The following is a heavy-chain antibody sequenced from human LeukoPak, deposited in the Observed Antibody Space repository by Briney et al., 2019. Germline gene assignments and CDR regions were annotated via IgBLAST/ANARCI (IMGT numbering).Heavy chain of an antibody. V-gene: IGHV4-4*02. D-gene: IGHD3-22*01. CDR2: INHSGST. J-gene: IGHJ4*02. CDR1: GGSISSSNW. CDR3: ARTGNGHRPYYYDSSGYKNFDY. Sequence: SETLSLTCAVSGGSISSSNWWSWVRQPPGKGLEWIGEINHSGSTNYNPSLKSRVTISVDTSKNQFSLKLSSVTAADTAVYYCARTGNGHRPYYYDSSGYKNFDYWGQGTLVTVSS.